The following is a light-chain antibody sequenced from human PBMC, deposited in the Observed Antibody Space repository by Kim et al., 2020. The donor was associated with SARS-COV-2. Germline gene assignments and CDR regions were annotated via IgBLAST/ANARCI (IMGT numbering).Light chain of an antibody. CDR3: QQYNNWYI. CDR1: QSVSNN. Sequence: EIVMTQSPATLSVSPGERATLSCRASQSVSNNLAWYQQKPGQAPRLLIYGASTRATGIPARFSGSGSGTEFTLTISSLQSEDFAVYYCQQYNNWYIFVQGTKLEI. V-gene: IGKV3-15*01. J-gene: IGKJ2*01. CDR2: GAS.